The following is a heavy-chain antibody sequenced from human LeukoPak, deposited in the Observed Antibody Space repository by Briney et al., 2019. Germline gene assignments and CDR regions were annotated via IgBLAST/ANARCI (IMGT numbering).Heavy chain of an antibody. J-gene: IGHJ5*02. CDR2: INHSGST. Sequence: SETLSLTCAVYGGSFSGYYWSWIRQPPGKGLEWIGEINHSGSTNYNPSLKSRVTISVDTSKNQFSLKLSSVTAADTAVYYCARRSIAAAGYNWFDPWGQGTLVTVSS. V-gene: IGHV4-34*01. CDR1: GGSFSGYY. CDR3: ARRSIAAAGYNWFDP. D-gene: IGHD6-13*01.